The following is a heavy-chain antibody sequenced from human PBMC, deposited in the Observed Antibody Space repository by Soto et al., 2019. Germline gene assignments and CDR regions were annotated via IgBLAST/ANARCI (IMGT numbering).Heavy chain of an antibody. CDR2: IYYSGST. D-gene: IGHD3-10*01. V-gene: IGHV4-31*03. Sequence: SETLSLTCTVSGGSISSGGYYWSWILHYPGKGLEWIGYIYYSGSTYYNPSLKSRVTISVDTSKNQFSLKLSSVTAADTAVYYCARVWGGAFDIWGQGTMVTVSS. J-gene: IGHJ3*02. CDR1: GGSISSGGYY. CDR3: ARVWGGAFDI.